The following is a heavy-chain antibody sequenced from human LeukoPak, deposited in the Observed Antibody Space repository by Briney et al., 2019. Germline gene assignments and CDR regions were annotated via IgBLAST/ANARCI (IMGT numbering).Heavy chain of an antibody. V-gene: IGHV3-30*03. J-gene: IGHJ3*02. CDR2: ISFDGNNK. CDR3: AREVGGSAFDI. Sequence: GGSLRLSCAASGFTFSSYGMHWVRQAPGKGLEWVAVISFDGNNKYYADSVKGRFTISRHNSKNTLYLQMNSLRAEDTAVYYCAREVGGSAFDIWGQGTMVTVSS. CDR1: GFTFSSYG. D-gene: IGHD3-16*01.